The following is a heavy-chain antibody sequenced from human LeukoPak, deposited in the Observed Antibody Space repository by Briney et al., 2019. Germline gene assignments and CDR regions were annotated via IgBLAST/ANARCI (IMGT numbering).Heavy chain of an antibody. D-gene: IGHD4-11*01. Sequence: QPGRSLRLSCAASGFTFNINAMHWVRQAPGKGLEWVAVISYDGSNNYYADSVKGRFTISRDNAKNTLYLQMNSLRAEDTAVYYCARGNTDSYYYGMDVWGQGTTVTVSS. V-gene: IGHV3-30-3*01. CDR1: GFTFNINA. J-gene: IGHJ6*02. CDR3: ARGNTDSYYYGMDV. CDR2: ISYDGSNN.